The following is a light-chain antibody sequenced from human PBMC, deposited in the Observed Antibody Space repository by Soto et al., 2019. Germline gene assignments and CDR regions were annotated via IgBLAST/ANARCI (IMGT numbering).Light chain of an antibody. V-gene: IGKV3-11*01. Sequence: EIALTQSPATLSLSPGERATLSYRASQSVSSYLAWYQQKPGQAPRILIYDASNRATGIPARFSGSGSGTDFTLTISSLEPEDFAVYYCQQRSNWPTFGQGTRLEIK. CDR3: QQRSNWPT. CDR2: DAS. J-gene: IGKJ5*01. CDR1: QSVSSY.